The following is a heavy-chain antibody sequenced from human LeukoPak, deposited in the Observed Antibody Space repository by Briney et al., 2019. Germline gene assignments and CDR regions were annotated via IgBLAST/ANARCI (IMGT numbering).Heavy chain of an antibody. J-gene: IGHJ4*02. CDR2: INHSGST. CDR3: ARGKAARRYYFDY. CDR1: GGSFSGYY. Sequence: PSETLSLTCAVYGGSFSGYYWSWIRQPPGKGLEWIGEINHSGSTNYNPSLKSRVTISVDTSKNQFSLKLSSVTAADTAVYYCARGKAARRYYFDYWGQGTLVTVSS. D-gene: IGHD6-6*01. V-gene: IGHV4-34*01.